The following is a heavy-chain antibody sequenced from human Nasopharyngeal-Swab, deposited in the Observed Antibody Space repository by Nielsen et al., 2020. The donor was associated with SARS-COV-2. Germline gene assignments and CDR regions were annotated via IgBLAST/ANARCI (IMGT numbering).Heavy chain of an antibody. Sequence: WIRQPPGKALEWIAHIFSNDERSYSTSLKSRLTISKDTSKSQVFLTMTNMDPVDTATYYCARIGFDLLPWNFYYYMDVWGKGTTVTVSS. J-gene: IGHJ6*03. V-gene: IGHV2-26*01. CDR3: ARIGFDLLPWNFYYYMDV. CDR2: IFSNDER. D-gene: IGHD2-2*01.